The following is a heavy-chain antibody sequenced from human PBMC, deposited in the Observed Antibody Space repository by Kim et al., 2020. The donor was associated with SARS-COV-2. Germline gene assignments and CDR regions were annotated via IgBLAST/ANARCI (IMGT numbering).Heavy chain of an antibody. D-gene: IGHD6-19*01. CDR2: IYHSGST. J-gene: IGHJ4*02. CDR3: AAEGEWLDY. CDR1: GGSISSSNW. Sequence: SETLSLTCAVSGGSISSSNWWGWVRRPPGKGLEWIGEIYHSGSTNYNPSLKSRVTISVDKSKNQSSLKLSSVTAADTAVYYCAAEGEWLDYWGQGTLVTVSS. V-gene: IGHV4-4*02.